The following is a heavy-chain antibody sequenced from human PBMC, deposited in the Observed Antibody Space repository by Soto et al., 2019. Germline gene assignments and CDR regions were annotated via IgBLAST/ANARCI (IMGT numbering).Heavy chain of an antibody. D-gene: IGHD1-26*01. CDR1: GFTFSSYG. CDR2: IWYDGSNK. J-gene: IGHJ6*02. Sequence: QVQLVESGGGVVQPGRSLRLSCAASGFTFSSYGMHWVRQAPGKGLEWVAVIWYDGSNKYYADSVKGRFTISRDNSKNTLYLQMNSLRAEDTAVYYCARDIKRSSGSYLNYYYGMDVWGQGTTVTVSS. V-gene: IGHV3-33*01. CDR3: ARDIKRSSGSYLNYYYGMDV.